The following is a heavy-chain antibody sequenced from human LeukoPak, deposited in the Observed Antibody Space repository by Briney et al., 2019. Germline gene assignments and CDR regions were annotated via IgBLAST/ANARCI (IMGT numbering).Heavy chain of an antibody. CDR1: GFSFGDFA. Sequence: GGSLRLSCTGSGFSFGDFALSWVRQAPGKGLEWVAFVRNDGSNEYYVGSVKGRFTISRDKSKNTLYLQMNSLRAEDTAVYSCAKESDSGYHSEGPKNWGLGTLVTVSS. J-gene: IGHJ4*02. V-gene: IGHV3-30*02. D-gene: IGHD5-12*01. CDR2: VRNDGSNE. CDR3: AKESDSGYHSEGPKN.